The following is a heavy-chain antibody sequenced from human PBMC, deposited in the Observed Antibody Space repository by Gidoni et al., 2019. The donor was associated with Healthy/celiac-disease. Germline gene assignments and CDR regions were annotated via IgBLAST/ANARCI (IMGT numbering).Heavy chain of an antibody. J-gene: IGHJ3*02. Sequence: QVQLVQSGAEVKKPGASVKVSCQASGYTFTSYAMHWVRQAPGQRLEWMGWINAGNGNTKYSQKFQGRVTITRDTSASTAYMELSSLRSEDTAVYYCARRDYYDSSGHRAAFDIWGQGTMVTVSS. CDR3: ARRDYYDSSGHRAAFDI. CDR1: GYTFTSYA. D-gene: IGHD3-22*01. CDR2: INAGNGNT. V-gene: IGHV1-3*01.